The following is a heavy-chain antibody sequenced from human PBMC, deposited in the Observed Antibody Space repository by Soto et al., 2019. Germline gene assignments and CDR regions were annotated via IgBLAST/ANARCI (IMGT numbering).Heavy chain of an antibody. CDR1: GGCISSYY. Sequence: SETLALACTVAGGCISSYYWSWIRQPPGKGLEWIGYIYYSGSTNYNPSLKSRVTISVDTSKNQFSLKLSSVTAADTAVYYCARLSGGLERPRGAFDIWGQGTMVTVS. V-gene: IGHV4-59*08. D-gene: IGHD1-1*01. CDR3: ARLSGGLERPRGAFDI. CDR2: IYYSGST. J-gene: IGHJ3*02.